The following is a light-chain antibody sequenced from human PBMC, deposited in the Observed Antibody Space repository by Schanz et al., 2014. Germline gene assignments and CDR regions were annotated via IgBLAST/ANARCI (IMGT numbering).Light chain of an antibody. Sequence: QSALTQPASVSGSPGQSITISCTGTSSDIGDYNLVSWYQQHPGKAPKLMIYEATKRPSGVSSRFSGSKSGSTASLTISGLQAEDEADYYCTSYTGSGTLWVFGGGTKLTVL. CDR1: SSDIGDYNL. J-gene: IGLJ3*02. CDR3: TSYTGSGTLWV. V-gene: IGLV2-14*02. CDR2: EAT.